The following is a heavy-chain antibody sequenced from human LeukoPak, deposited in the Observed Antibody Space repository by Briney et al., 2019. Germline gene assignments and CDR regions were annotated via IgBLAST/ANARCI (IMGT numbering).Heavy chain of an antibody. J-gene: IGHJ4*02. D-gene: IGHD1-1*01. CDR1: VFTFSSYG. Sequence: GGSLRLSCAASVFTFSSYGMSWVRQAPGKGLEWVSAISGSGGSTYYADSVKGRFTISRDNSKNTLYLQMNSLRVEDTAVYYCARCTTGRTFGSLREIKRSREIDYWGQGTLVTVSS. CDR3: ARCTTGRTFGSLREIKRSREIDY. V-gene: IGHV3-23*01. CDR2: ISGSGGST.